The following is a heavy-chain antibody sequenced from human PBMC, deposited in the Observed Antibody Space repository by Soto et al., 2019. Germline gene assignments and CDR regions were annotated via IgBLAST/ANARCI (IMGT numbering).Heavy chain of an antibody. D-gene: IGHD2-21*02. V-gene: IGHV3-15*01. J-gene: IGHJ4*02. Sequence: VGSLRLSCATSGFTFSNTWMSWVRQAPGKGLEWVGRIKSKSRGGTADYAAPVKGRFTISRDDSKNTLYLYMNNLKTEDTAVYYCTTDCPWVTPAYWGQGALVTVSS. CDR2: IKSKSRGGTA. CDR1: GFTFSNTW. CDR3: TTDCPWVTPAY.